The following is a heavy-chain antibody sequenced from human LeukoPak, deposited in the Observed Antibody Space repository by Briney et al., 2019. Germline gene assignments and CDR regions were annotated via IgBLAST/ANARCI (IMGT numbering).Heavy chain of an antibody. CDR1: GGSVSSGSYY. Sequence: SETLSLTCTVSGGSVSSGSYYWSWIRQPPGKGLEWIGYIYYSGSTNYNPSLKSRATISLDTSKNQFSLKLTSVTAADTALFFCARGYDIDVWGQGTTVTVSS. V-gene: IGHV4-61*01. CDR3: ARGYDIDV. J-gene: IGHJ6*02. CDR2: IYYSGST.